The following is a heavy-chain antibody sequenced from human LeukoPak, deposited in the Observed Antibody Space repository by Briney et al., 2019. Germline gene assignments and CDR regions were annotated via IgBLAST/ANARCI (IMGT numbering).Heavy chain of an antibody. J-gene: IGHJ4*02. CDR1: GLNSSNYA. Sequence: PGGSLRLSCADSGLNSSNYAMNWFGQATAREVEGVSGIIGRGDITYYADAVKGRCTISRDNSKNTLYLQMNRLRAEDTAVYYCAKAQKGAATNNCFDYWGQGTLVTVSS. V-gene: IGHV3-23*01. CDR2: IIGRGDIT. CDR3: AKAQKGAATNNCFDY. D-gene: IGHD4/OR15-4a*01.